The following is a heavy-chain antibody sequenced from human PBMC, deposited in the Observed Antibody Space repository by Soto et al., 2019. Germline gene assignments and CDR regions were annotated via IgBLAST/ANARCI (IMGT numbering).Heavy chain of an antibody. V-gene: IGHV3-74*01. D-gene: IGHD6-19*01. J-gene: IGHJ5*02. CDR1: GFTFSSYW. CDR2: INSDGSST. Sequence: EVQLVESGGGLVQPGGSLRLSCAASGFTFSSYWMHWVRPAPGKGLVWVSRINSDGSSTSYADSVKGRFTTSIDNAKNTLYLQMNSLRAEDTAVYYCARDLAVAGRPYNWFDPWGQGTLVTVSS. CDR3: ARDLAVAGRPYNWFDP.